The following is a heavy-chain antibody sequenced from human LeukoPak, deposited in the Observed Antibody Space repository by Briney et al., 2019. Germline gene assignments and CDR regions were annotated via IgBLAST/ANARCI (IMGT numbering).Heavy chain of an antibody. Sequence: ASVKVSCKASGYTFTSYVITWVRQAPGQGLEWMGWISAYNGNTNYAQNLQGRVTMTTDTSTSTAHMELRSLTSDDTAVYYCARKGGSSSPDYWGQGTLVTVSS. CDR2: ISAYNGNT. CDR1: GYTFTSYV. D-gene: IGHD6-6*01. J-gene: IGHJ4*02. V-gene: IGHV1-18*01. CDR3: ARKGGSSSPDY.